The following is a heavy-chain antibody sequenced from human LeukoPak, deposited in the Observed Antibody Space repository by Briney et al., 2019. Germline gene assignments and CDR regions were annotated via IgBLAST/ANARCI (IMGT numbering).Heavy chain of an antibody. J-gene: IGHJ6*03. V-gene: IGHV4-34*01. CDR3: AREGAAHYYMDV. CDR2: INHSGST. D-gene: IGHD6-6*01. Sequence: PSETLSLTCAVYGGSFSGYYWSWIRQPPGKGLEWIGEINHSGSTNYNPSLKSRVTISVDTSKNQFSLKLSSVTVADTAVYYCAREGAAHYYMDVWGKGTTVTVSS. CDR1: GGSFSGYY.